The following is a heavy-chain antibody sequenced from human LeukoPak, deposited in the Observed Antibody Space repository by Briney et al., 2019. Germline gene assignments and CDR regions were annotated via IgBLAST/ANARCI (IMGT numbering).Heavy chain of an antibody. CDR2: ISYGEST. D-gene: IGHD1-26*01. CDR1: GGSISSYY. Sequence: KPSETLSLTCTVSGGSISSYYWSWIRQPPGKGLEGIGYISYGESTNYNPSLKSRVTISVDTSKNQFSLKVYSVTAADTAVYYCARSPYTGSYYKSPEGFDYWGQGTLVTVSS. V-gene: IGHV4-59*01. CDR3: ARSPYTGSYYKSPEGFDY. J-gene: IGHJ4*02.